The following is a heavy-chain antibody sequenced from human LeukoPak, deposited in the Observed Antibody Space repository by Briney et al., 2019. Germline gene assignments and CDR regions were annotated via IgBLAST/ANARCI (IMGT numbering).Heavy chain of an antibody. CDR3: GRSIGRGPGGHFDY. J-gene: IGHJ4*02. CDR1: GLTFRDNH. Sequence: GGSLRLSSADSGLTFRDNHMSWICQAPGQGLEWVSYNSNTGNDTNNADSVKGRFAICRDDATNPLWLLMDSLRAEDESLYYCGRSIGRGPGGHFDYCGEGSLLTVSS. CDR2: NSNTGNDT. D-gene: IGHD3-10*01. V-gene: IGHV3-11*06.